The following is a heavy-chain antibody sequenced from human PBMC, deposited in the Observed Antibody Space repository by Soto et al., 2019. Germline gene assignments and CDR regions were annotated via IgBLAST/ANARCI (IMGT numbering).Heavy chain of an antibody. Sequence: XATLSLTCTVSGGSMSSSSYYWGWIRQPPGKGLEWIGSIYYSGSTYYNPSLKSRVTISVDTSKNQFSLKLSSVTAADTAVYYCARLGRDSSGWAEYYYYYGMDVWGQGTTVTVSS. J-gene: IGHJ6*02. CDR1: GGSMSSSSYY. CDR2: IYYSGST. V-gene: IGHV4-39*01. D-gene: IGHD6-19*01. CDR3: ARLGRDSSGWAEYYYYYGMDV.